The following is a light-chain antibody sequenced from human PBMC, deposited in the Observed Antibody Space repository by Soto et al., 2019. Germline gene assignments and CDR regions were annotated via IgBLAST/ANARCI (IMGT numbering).Light chain of an antibody. CDR2: GAS. V-gene: IGKV3-20*01. CDR3: QQYGSSLAIT. Sequence: EIVLTQSPGTLSLSPGERATRSCRASQSVSSSYLAWYQQKPGQAPRLLIYGASSRATGIPDRFSGSGSGTDFTLTISRLEPEDFAVYYCQQYGSSLAITFGQGKRLEIK. CDR1: QSVSSSY. J-gene: IGKJ5*01.